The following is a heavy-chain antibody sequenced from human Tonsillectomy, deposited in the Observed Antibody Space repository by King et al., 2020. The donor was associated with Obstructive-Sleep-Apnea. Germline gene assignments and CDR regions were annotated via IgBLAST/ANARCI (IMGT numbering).Heavy chain of an antibody. V-gene: IGHV3-11*06. Sequence: VQLVESGGGLVKPGGSLRLSCEASGFSFLDYSMTWIRQVPGKSLEWISYIIPSSGDAKYAHSVKGRFTISGDNAKNSLSLQMNNLTAEDTAVYYCARGRVHYSVHGSFIGWFDPWGQGTLVTVSS. D-gene: IGHD3-10*01. CDR3: ARGRVHYSVHGSFIGWFDP. CDR2: IIPSSGDA. CDR1: GFSFLDYS. J-gene: IGHJ5*02.